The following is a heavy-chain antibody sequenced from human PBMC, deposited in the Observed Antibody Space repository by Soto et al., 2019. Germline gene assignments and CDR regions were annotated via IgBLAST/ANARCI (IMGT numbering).Heavy chain of an antibody. CDR1: GFTFSNAW. CDR2: IKTQAHGGTT. V-gene: IGHV3-15*07. J-gene: IGHJ6*02. CDR3: TTGIHSDSGGMDV. Sequence: EVQLVESGGGLAEPGGSLRVCCAASGFTFSNAWMNWVRQAPVKGLEWVGRIKTQAHGGTTDYAAPVKGRFTISRDDSKSTLCLQMNSLKVEDTAVFYCTTGIHSDSGGMDVWGQGTTVTVSS. D-gene: IGHD3-22*01.